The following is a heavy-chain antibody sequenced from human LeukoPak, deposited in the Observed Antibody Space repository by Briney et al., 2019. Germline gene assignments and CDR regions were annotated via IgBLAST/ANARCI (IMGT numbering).Heavy chain of an antibody. V-gene: IGHV3-7*01. CDR2: IKQDGSEK. CDR3: ARDRGWNTFDY. CDR1: GFTFSNLW. D-gene: IGHD1/OR15-1a*01. Sequence: GGSLSLSCAVSGFTFSNLWMSCVPQSPGKAREWGANIKQDGSEKNYVASVKGLFTISRDNAKKSLLLQINSLRAEDTAVYYCARDRGWNTFDYWGQGTLVTVSS. J-gene: IGHJ4*02.